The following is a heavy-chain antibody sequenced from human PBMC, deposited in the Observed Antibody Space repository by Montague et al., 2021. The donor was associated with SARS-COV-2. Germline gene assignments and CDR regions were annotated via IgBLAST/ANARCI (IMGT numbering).Heavy chain of an antibody. V-gene: IGHV4-34*01. CDR3: ARDDFRWDFDC. CDR2: INHSGST. D-gene: IGHD2/OR15-2a*01. CDR1: GGSFSGYY. Sequence: SETLSLTCAVYGGSFSGYYWNWIRQPPGKGLEWIGEINHSGSTNYNPSLKSRVTISVDTSENQFSLKLGSVTAADTAVYYCARDDFRWDFDCWGQGTLVTVSS. J-gene: IGHJ4*02.